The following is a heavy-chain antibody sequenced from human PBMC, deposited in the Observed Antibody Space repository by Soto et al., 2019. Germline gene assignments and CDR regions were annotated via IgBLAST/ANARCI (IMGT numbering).Heavy chain of an antibody. D-gene: IGHD5-18*01. CDR3: ARDGGYSYDH. J-gene: IGHJ4*02. Sequence: GGSVKVSCKASGGPLSYNAFSWVRQAPGQGLEWMGGIVTIFGTANHAQKFQGRVTITADESTSTAYMELSSLRSEDTDVDYCARDGGYSYDHWGQGTLVTVSS. CDR2: IVTIFGTA. CDR1: GGPLSYNA. V-gene: IGHV1-69*13.